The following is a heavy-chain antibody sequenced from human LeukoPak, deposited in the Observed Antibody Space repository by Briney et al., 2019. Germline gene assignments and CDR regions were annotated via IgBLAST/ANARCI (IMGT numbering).Heavy chain of an antibody. CDR3: ARGLFAGATLASDY. D-gene: IGHD1-26*01. V-gene: IGHV3-53*01. CDR2: IYSGGST. CDR1: GFTVSSNY. Sequence: PGGSLSLSCAASGFTVSSNYMSWVRQAPGKGLEWVSVIYSGGSTYYADSVKGRFTISRDNSKNTLYLQMNSLRAEDTAVYYCARGLFAGATLASDYWGQGTLVTVSS. J-gene: IGHJ4*02.